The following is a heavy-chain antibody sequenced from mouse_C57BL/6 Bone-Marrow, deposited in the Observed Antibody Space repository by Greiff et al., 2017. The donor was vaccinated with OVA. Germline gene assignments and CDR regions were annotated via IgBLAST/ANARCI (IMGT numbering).Heavy chain of an antibody. J-gene: IGHJ1*03. CDR2: INPNNGGT. CDR3: AREIDGSRRYFDV. CDR1: GYTFTDYN. Sequence: VQLQQSGPELVKPGASVKLSCKASGYTFTDYNMHWVKQSHGKSLEWIGYINPNNGGTSSNKKFKGKATLTVNKSSSTAYMGLRSLTSEDSAVYYCAREIDGSRRYFDVWGTGTTVTVSS. D-gene: IGHD1-1*01. V-gene: IGHV1-22*01.